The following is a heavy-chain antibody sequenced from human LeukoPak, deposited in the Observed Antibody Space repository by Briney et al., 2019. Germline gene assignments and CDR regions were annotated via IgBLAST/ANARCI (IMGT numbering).Heavy chain of an antibody. CDR3: ASLSMAYSLDY. V-gene: IGHV4-59*01. Sequence: SETLSLTCTVSGGSISSYYWSWIRQPPGKGLEWIGYIYYSGSTNYNPSLKSRVTISVDTSKNQFSLKLSSVTAADTAVYYCASLSMAYSLDYWGQGTLVTVSS. CDR2: IYYSGST. J-gene: IGHJ4*02. D-gene: IGHD2-15*01. CDR1: GGSISSYY.